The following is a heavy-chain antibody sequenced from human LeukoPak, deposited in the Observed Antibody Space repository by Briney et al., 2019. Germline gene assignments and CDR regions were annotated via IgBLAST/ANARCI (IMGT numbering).Heavy chain of an antibody. CDR2: IYYNGDT. CDR1: GGSISNYY. V-gene: IGHV4-59*08. D-gene: IGHD2-21*01. CDR3: ARQAGSYSFYYFDY. J-gene: IGHJ4*02. Sequence: SETLSLTCTVSGGSISNYYWSWIRQPPGKGLEWIGYIYYNGDTNYNPSLKSRVTISVDTSKNQFSLKLSSVTAADTAVYYCARQAGSYSFYYFDYWGQGTLVTVSS.